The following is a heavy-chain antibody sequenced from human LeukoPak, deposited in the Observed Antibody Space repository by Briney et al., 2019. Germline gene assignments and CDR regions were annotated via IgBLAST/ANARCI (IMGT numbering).Heavy chain of an antibody. V-gene: IGHV4-39*01. CDR1: GGSISSSSYY. CDR2: IYYSGST. CDR3: ARQSGITMIVVVIHDAFDI. J-gene: IGHJ3*02. Sequence: SETLSLTCTVSGGSISSSSYYWGWIRQPPGKGLEWIGSIYYSGSTYYNPSLKSRVTISVDTSKNQFSLKLSSVTAADTAVYYCARQSGITMIVVVIHDAFDIWGQGTMVTVSS. D-gene: IGHD3-22*01.